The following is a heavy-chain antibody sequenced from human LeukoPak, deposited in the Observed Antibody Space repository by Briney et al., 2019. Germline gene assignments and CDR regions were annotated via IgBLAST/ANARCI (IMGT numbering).Heavy chain of an antibody. D-gene: IGHD2-15*01. V-gene: IGHV4-38-2*02. CDR1: GFTFNTYN. J-gene: IGHJ4*02. CDR3: ARDLRSGLLEGIDY. Sequence: GSLRLSCVASGFTFNTYNMNWVRQAPGKGLEWIGNVHYRGATSYNPSLRSRLTISRDTSLNQFSLTLSSVTAADTAVYYCARDLRSGLLEGIDYWGQGTLVTVSS. CDR2: VHYRGAT.